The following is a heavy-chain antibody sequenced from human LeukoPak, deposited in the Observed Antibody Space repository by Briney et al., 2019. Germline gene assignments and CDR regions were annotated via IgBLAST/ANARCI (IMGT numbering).Heavy chain of an antibody. CDR1: GFTFSSYW. J-gene: IGHJ4*02. CDR2: IKQDGSEK. CDR3: AKEWGLTTVVTPNIY. Sequence: GGSLRLSCAASGFTFSSYWMNWVRQTPGKGLEWVANIKQDGSEKYYVDSVEGRFTISRDNAKNSLYLQMNSLRAEDTAVYYCAKEWGLTTVVTPNIYWGQGTLVTVSS. V-gene: IGHV3-7*03. D-gene: IGHD4-23*01.